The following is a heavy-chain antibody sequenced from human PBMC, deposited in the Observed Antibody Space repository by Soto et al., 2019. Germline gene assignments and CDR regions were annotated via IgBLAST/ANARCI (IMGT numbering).Heavy chain of an antibody. V-gene: IGHV4-59*08. CDR2: IYYSGST. CDR3: ARHLPYCGGDCYSLDY. J-gene: IGHJ4*02. D-gene: IGHD2-21*02. Sequence: PSEPLSVTCTVSGGSISSYYWRWIPEPPGKGLEWIGYIYYSGSTNYNPALKSRVTISVDTSKNQFSLNLSSVTAADTAVYYCARHLPYCGGDCYSLDYWGQGTLVTVS. CDR1: GGSISSYY.